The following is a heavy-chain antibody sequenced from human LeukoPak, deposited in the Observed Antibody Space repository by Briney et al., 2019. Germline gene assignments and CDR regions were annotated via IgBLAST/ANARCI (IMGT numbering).Heavy chain of an antibody. V-gene: IGHV1-2*06. CDR3: ARERSAYCGGDCFLDFDY. Sequence: ASAKVSCKASGYTFTGYYMHWVRQAPGQGLEWMGRINPNSGGTNYAQKFQGRVTMTRDTSISTAYMELSRLRSDDTAVYYCARERSAYCGGDCFLDFDYWGQGTLVTVSS. CDR1: GYTFTGYY. CDR2: INPNSGGT. D-gene: IGHD2-21*02. J-gene: IGHJ4*02.